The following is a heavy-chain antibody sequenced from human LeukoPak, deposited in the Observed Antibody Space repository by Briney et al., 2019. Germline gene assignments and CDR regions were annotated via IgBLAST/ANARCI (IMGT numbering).Heavy chain of an antibody. CDR2: IYYSAST. Sequence: KPSETLSLTCTVSGGSISSYYWSWIRQPPGKGREWSGYIYYSASTNYNPSLKSRVTISVDPSKNQFSLKLSSVTAADTAVYYCARVRQYCSGGSCSENWFDPWGQGTLVTVSS. CDR1: GGSISSYY. J-gene: IGHJ5*02. D-gene: IGHD2-15*01. V-gene: IGHV4-59*01. CDR3: ARVRQYCSGGSCSENWFDP.